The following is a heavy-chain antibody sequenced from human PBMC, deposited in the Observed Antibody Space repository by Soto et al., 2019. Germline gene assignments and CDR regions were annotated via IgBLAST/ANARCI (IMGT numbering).Heavy chain of an antibody. Sequence: SGPTLVNPTQTLTLTCTFSGFSLSTSGVGVGWIRQPPGKALEWLALIYWDDDKRYSPSLKSRLTITKDTSKNKVVLTMTNMDPVAPATYYCAHSTVTRAWARWFDPWGQGPLVTVSS. D-gene: IGHD4-4*01. CDR2: IYWDDDK. V-gene: IGHV2-5*02. CDR3: AHSTVTRAWARWFDP. J-gene: IGHJ5*02. CDR1: GFSLSTSGVG.